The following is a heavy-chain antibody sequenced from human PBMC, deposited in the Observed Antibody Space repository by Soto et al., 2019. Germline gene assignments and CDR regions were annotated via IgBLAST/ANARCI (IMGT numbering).Heavy chain of an antibody. Sequence: QVQLVESGGGVVQPGRSLRLSCTTSGFTFTDYGMHWVRQAPGTGLEWVAVIWFAGSYKYYADSVKGRFTISRDISKNTLYLQMNSLRAEDTAVYYCARAPIGYCSGGSCYGEYFQNWGQGTLVTVSS. CDR3: ARAPIGYCSGGSCYGEYFQN. V-gene: IGHV3-33*01. D-gene: IGHD2-15*01. CDR2: IWFAGSYK. J-gene: IGHJ1*01. CDR1: GFTFTDYG.